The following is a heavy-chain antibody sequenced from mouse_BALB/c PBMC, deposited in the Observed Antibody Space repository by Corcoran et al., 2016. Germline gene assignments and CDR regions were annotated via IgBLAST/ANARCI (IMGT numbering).Heavy chain of an antibody. V-gene: IGHV1S135*01. J-gene: IGHJ2*01. CDR1: GYSFTSYY. CDR3: VRGVRSPLDY. CDR2: IDPFNGGT. Sequence: EVLLQQSGPELMKPGASVTISCKASGYSFTSYYMHWVKQSHGKSLEWIGYIDPFNGGTSYNQKFKGKATLTVDKSSSTAYMHLSSLTSEDSAVYYCVRGVRSPLDYWGQGTTLTVSS.